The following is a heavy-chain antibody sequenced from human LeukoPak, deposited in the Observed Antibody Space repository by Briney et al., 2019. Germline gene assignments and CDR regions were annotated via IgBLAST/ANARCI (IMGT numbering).Heavy chain of an antibody. J-gene: IGHJ4*02. D-gene: IGHD1-26*01. CDR3: AKVNSGSYLFYFDY. Sequence: PGGSLRLSCAASGFTFSSYSMNWVRQAPGKGLEWVSSISSSSSYIYYADSVKGRFTISRDNAKNSLYLQMNSLRAEDTAVYYCAKVNSGSYLFYFDYWGQGTLATVSS. CDR2: ISSSSSYI. V-gene: IGHV3-21*01. CDR1: GFTFSSYS.